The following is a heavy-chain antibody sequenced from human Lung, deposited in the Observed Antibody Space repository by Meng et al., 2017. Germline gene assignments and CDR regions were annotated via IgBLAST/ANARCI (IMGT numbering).Heavy chain of an antibody. CDR2: INPNSGGT. D-gene: IGHD1-26*01. V-gene: IGHV1-2*06. J-gene: IGHJ5*02. CDR1: GYTFTGYY. Sequence: ASVKDSCKASGYTFTGYYMHWVRQAPGQGLEWMGRINPNSGGTNYAQKFQGRVTMTRDTSISTAYMELSRLRSDDTAVYYCARDTQLQGGSYRTWSPVPNWFDPWGQGTLVTVSS. CDR3: ARDTQLQGGSYRTWSPVPNWFDP.